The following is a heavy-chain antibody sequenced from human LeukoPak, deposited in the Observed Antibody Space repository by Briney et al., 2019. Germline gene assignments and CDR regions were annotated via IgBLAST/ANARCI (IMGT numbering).Heavy chain of an antibody. CDR3: ARRLNDYVWGSYRYHFDY. V-gene: IGHV4-34*01. D-gene: IGHD3-16*02. CDR1: GGSFSGYY. Sequence: PSETLSLTYAVYGGSFSGYYWSWIRQPPGKGLEWIGEINHSGSTNYNPSLKSRVTISVDTSKNQFSLKLSSVTAADTAVYYCARRLNDYVWGSYRYHFDYWGQGTLVTVSS. J-gene: IGHJ4*02. CDR2: INHSGST.